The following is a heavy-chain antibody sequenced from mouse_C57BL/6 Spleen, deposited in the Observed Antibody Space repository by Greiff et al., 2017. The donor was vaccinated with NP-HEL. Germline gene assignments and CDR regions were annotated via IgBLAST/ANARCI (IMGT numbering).Heavy chain of an antibody. CDR1: GYAFSSSW. Sequence: VKVVESGPELVKPGASVKISCKASGYAFSSSWMNWVKQRPGKGLEWIGRIYPGDGDTNYNGKFKGKATLTADKSSSTAYMQLSSLTSEDSAVYFCARYYGSSHWYFDVWGTGTTVTVSS. D-gene: IGHD1-1*01. CDR3: ARYYGSSHWYFDV. CDR2: IYPGDGDT. V-gene: IGHV1-82*01. J-gene: IGHJ1*03.